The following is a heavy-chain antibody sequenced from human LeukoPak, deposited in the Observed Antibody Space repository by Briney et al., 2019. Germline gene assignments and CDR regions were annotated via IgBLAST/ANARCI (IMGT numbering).Heavy chain of an antibody. J-gene: IGHJ6*03. CDR3: ARTYRYGSFPVYHFYMDV. CDR1: AGSISGFF. CDR2: ISYSGST. D-gene: IGHD5-18*01. Sequence: SETLSLTCTVSAGSISGFFWSWLGQPPGRGLEWFGYISYSGSTNYNPSLKSRVTISADTSKNQVSLKLSSVTAADTAVYYCARTYRYGSFPVYHFYMDVWGKGTTVTVSS. V-gene: IGHV4-59*01.